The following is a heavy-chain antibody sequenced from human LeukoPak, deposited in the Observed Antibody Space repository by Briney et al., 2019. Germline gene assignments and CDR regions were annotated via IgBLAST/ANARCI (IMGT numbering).Heavy chain of an antibody. CDR1: GGTFSSYA. CDR3: ARSYSSRYNWFDP. Sequence: ASVKVSCKASGGTFSSYAISWVRQAPGQELEWMGGIIPIFGTANYAQKFQGRVTITADESTSTAYMELSSLRSEDTAVYYCARSYSSRYNWFDPWGQGTLVTVSS. D-gene: IGHD6-13*01. V-gene: IGHV1-69*13. J-gene: IGHJ5*02. CDR2: IIPIFGTA.